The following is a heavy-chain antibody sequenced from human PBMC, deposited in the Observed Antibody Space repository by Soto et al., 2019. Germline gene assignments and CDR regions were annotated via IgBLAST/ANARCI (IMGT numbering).Heavy chain of an antibody. CDR1: GFTFSSYG. J-gene: IGHJ4*02. CDR2: ISYDGSNK. V-gene: IGHV3-30*18. D-gene: IGHD5-18*01. Sequence: QVQLVESGGGVVQPGRSLRLSCAASGFTFSSYGMHWVRQAPGKGLEWVAVISYDGSNKYYADSVKGRFTISRDNSKNTLYLQMNSLRAEDTAVYYCAKDNTAMVTAPDYWGQGTLVTVSS. CDR3: AKDNTAMVTAPDY.